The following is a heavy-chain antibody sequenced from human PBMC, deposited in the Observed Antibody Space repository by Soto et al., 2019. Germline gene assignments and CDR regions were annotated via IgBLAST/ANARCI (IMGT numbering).Heavy chain of an antibody. V-gene: IGHV3-48*02. D-gene: IGHD3-10*01. Sequence: GGSLRLSCAASGFTLSSYSMNWVRQAPGKGLEWVSYISSSSSTIYYADSVKGRFTISRDNAKNSLYLQMNSLRDEDTAVYYCARDLSYYGSGSYYYYGMDVWGQGTTVTVSS. CDR2: ISSSSSTI. CDR3: ARDLSYYGSGSYYYYGMDV. CDR1: GFTLSSYS. J-gene: IGHJ6*02.